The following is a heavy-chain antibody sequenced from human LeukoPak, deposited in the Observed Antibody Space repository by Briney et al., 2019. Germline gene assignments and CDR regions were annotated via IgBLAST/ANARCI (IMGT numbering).Heavy chain of an antibody. CDR1: GFTFRSYA. J-gene: IGHJ4*02. CDR3: AKTSYDFWSGYYPFDY. Sequence: GGSLRLSCAASGFTFRSYAMSWVRQAPGKGLEWVSTLSGSDSSTYYADSVKGRFIISRDNSKNTLYLQMNSLRAEDTAVYYCAKTSYDFWSGYYPFDYWGQGTLVTVSS. V-gene: IGHV3-23*01. CDR2: LSGSDSST. D-gene: IGHD3-3*01.